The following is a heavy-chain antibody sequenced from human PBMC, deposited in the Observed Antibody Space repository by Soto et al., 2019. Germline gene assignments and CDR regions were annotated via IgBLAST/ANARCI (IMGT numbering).Heavy chain of an antibody. CDR2: VHYSGST. Sequence: PSETLSLTCTVSGYSISSGYRWAWIRQPPGKGLEWLGNVHYSGSTYYNPSLKSRLTISADKSKSQFSLNLSSVTAADTAVYYCARQDRVVAEGRWFDPWGQGTLVTVSS. V-gene: IGHV4-38-2*02. CDR3: ARQDRVVAEGRWFDP. CDR1: GYSISSGYR. J-gene: IGHJ5*02. D-gene: IGHD2-15*01.